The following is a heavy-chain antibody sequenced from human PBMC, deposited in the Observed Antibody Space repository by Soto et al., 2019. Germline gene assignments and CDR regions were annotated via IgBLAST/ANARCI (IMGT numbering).Heavy chain of an antibody. J-gene: IGHJ5*02. CDR3: ARSVFP. Sequence: SQTQSLTCSVFDGSSGSRGCYWNRIRQHPGKGLEWIGYIYYIGSTYYNPSLKSRVTISLDTSKNQFSLKLSSVAAADTAVYYCARSVFPWGQGTLVTVYS. CDR1: DGSSGSRGCY. V-gene: IGHV4-31*03. CDR2: IYYIGST.